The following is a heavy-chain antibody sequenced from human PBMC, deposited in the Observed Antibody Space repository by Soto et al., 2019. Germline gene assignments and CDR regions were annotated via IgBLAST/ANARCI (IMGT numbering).Heavy chain of an antibody. CDR2: IIPILGIA. CDR1: GGTFSSYT. J-gene: IGHJ5*02. V-gene: IGHV1-69*08. D-gene: IGHD3-10*01. Sequence: QVQLVQSGAEVKKPGSSVKVSCKASGGTFSSYTISWVRQAPGQGLEWMGRIIPILGIANYAQKFQGRVTITADKSTGTAYMELSSLRSEDTAVYYWARDRGLWYGWCDPWGQGTLVTVSS. CDR3: ARDRGLWYGWCDP.